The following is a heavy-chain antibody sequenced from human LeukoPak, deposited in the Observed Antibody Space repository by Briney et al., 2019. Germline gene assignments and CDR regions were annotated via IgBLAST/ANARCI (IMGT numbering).Heavy chain of an antibody. CDR2: INSDARDT. CDR3: ASGIGVGDSFDI. Sequence: GGSLRLSCAASGFTFSSYWMYWVRQAPGKGLVWVSRINSDARDTNYADSVQGRFTISRDNAKNTLYLQMNSLRVEDTAVYYCASGIGVGDSFDIWGQGTMVTVSS. V-gene: IGHV3-74*01. CDR1: GFTFSSYW. J-gene: IGHJ3*02. D-gene: IGHD3-3*01.